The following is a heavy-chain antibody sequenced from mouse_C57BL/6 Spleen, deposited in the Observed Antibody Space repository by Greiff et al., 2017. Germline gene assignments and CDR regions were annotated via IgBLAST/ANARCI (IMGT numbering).Heavy chain of an antibody. J-gene: IGHJ4*01. CDR3: ARHKIYNDDDEYAMDD. Sequence: EVHLVESGGDLVKPGGSLKLSCAASGFTFSSYGMSWVRQTPDKRLEWVGTISSGGGYAYYPASVKGRFTISRDNAKNTLYLQMRSLKSEDTAMYYGARHKIYNDDDEYAMDDGGQGNSVTVAS. CDR2: ISSGGGYA. CDR1: GFTFSSYG. V-gene: IGHV5-6*01. D-gene: IGHD2-4*01.